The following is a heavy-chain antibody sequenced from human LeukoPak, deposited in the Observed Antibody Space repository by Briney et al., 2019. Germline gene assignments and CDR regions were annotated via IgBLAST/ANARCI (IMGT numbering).Heavy chain of an antibody. D-gene: IGHD6-13*01. CDR1: GFTFDDYA. Sequence: GGSLRLSCAASGFTFDDYAMHWVRQAPGKGLEWVSGISWNSGSIGYADSVKGRFTISRDNAKNTLYLQMDSLRVEDTAVYFCTRAIADWGQGTLVTVSS. J-gene: IGHJ4*02. CDR2: ISWNSGSI. CDR3: TRAIAD. V-gene: IGHV3-9*01.